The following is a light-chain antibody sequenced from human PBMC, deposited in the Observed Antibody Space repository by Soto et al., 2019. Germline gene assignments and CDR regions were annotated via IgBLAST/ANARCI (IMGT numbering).Light chain of an antibody. CDR3: QQYGSSGT. CDR1: QSVSSNS. J-gene: IGKJ1*01. Sequence: IVLTQSPGSLSLSSSERATLSCRASQSVSSNSLAWYQQKPGQAPSVLIYGASNRATDIPDRFSGSGSGTDFTLTISRLEHEDFAVYYCQQYGSSGTFGQGTKVDIK. V-gene: IGKV3-20*01. CDR2: GAS.